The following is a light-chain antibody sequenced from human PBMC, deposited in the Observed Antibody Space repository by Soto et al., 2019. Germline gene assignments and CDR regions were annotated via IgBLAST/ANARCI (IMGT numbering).Light chain of an antibody. CDR1: EGIRKD. Sequence: AIQMTQSPSSLSASVGDRVTITCRASEGIRKDLGWYQQKPGKAPKLLIYAASSLQSGVPPRFSGSGFDTDFTLTISSLQPEDFATYYCLQNYSYPWTFGQGTKVEIK. CDR3: LQNYSYPWT. CDR2: AAS. J-gene: IGKJ1*01. V-gene: IGKV1-6*01.